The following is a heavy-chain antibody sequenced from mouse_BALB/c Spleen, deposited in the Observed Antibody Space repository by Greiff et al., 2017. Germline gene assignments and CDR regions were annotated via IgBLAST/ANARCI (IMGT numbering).Heavy chain of an antibody. J-gene: IGHJ4*01. D-gene: IGHD1-2*01. V-gene: IGHV5-6-4*01. CDR1: GFTFSSYT. CDR3: TRDTQYITTATDYAMDY. CDR2: ISSGGSYT. Sequence: EVKLVESGGGLVKPGGSLKLSCAASGFTFSSYTMSWVRQTPEKRLEWVATISSGGSYTYYPDSVKGRFTISRDNAKNTLYLQMSSLKSEDTAMYYCTRDTQYITTATDYAMDYWGQGTSVTVSS.